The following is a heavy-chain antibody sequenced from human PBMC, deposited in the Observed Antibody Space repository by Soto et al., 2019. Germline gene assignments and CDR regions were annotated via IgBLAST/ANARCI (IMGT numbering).Heavy chain of an antibody. V-gene: IGHV1-69*08. CDR3: ARDGRYFDWLPPGNAFDI. CDR2: IIPILGIA. Sequence: QVQLVQSGAEVKKPGSSVKVSCKASGGTFSSYTISWVRQAPGQGLEWMGRIIPILGIANYAQKFQGRVTITADKSTSTAYMELSSLRSEDTAVYYCARDGRYFDWLPPGNAFDIWGQGTMVTVSS. CDR1: GGTFSSYT. J-gene: IGHJ3*02. D-gene: IGHD3-9*01.